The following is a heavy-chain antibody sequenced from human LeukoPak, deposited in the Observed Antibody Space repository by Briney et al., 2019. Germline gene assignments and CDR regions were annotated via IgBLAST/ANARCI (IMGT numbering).Heavy chain of an antibody. Sequence: PGGSLRLSCGASGFTFSSYGMHWVRQAPGKGLEWVAVISYDGSNKYYADSVKGRFTISRDNAKNSLYLQMNSLSAEDTAVYYCAKDQGLYNDWGQGTLVTVSS. CDR1: GFTFSSYG. D-gene: IGHD1-14*01. CDR2: ISYDGSNK. CDR3: AKDQGLYND. V-gene: IGHV3-33*05. J-gene: IGHJ4*02.